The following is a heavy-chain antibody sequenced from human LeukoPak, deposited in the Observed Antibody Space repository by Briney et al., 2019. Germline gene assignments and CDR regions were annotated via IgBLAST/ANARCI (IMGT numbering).Heavy chain of an antibody. CDR3: ARHSTYFDY. Sequence: SETLSLTCTVSGGSVSSGSYYWNWIRPPPGKGLEWIGYISYTGSTNYNPSLKSRVTISVETSKKQISLKLSSVAAADTAVYYCARHSTYFDYWGQGTLVTVSS. CDR1: GGSVSSGSYY. V-gene: IGHV4-61*01. CDR2: ISYTGST. D-gene: IGHD2/OR15-2a*01. J-gene: IGHJ4*02.